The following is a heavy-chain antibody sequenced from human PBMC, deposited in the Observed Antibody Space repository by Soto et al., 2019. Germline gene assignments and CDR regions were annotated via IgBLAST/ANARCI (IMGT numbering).Heavy chain of an antibody. CDR3: ARAPRYYYYGMDV. Sequence: SETLSLTCTVSGGSISSGGYYWSWICQHPGKGLEWIGYIYYSGSTYYNPSLKSRVTISVDTSKNQFSLKLSSVTAADTAVYYCARAPRYYYYGMDVWGQGTTVTVSS. J-gene: IGHJ6*02. CDR1: GGSISSGGYY. V-gene: IGHV4-31*03. CDR2: IYYSGST.